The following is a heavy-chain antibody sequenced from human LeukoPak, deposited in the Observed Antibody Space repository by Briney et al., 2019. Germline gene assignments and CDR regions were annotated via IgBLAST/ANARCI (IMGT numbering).Heavy chain of an antibody. CDR3: ARGVYGSGSLNYYYYGMDV. V-gene: IGHV1-69*01. D-gene: IGHD3-10*01. Sequence: GSSVKVSCKASGGTFSNYAISWVRQAPGQGLEWMGGIIPIFGTANYAQKFQGRVTITADESTSTAYMELSSLRSEDTAVYYCARGVYGSGSLNYYYYGMDVWGQGTTVTVSS. CDR1: GGTFSNYA. CDR2: IIPIFGTA. J-gene: IGHJ6*02.